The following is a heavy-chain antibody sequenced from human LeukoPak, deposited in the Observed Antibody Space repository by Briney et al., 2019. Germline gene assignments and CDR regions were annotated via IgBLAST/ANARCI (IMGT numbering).Heavy chain of an antibody. CDR2: IFHTGSS. D-gene: IGHD4-17*01. V-gene: IGHV4-38-2*02. CDR1: GYSISSGYY. CDR3: ARAGTNLGDYDY. Sequence: SPSETLSLTCTVSGYSISSGYYWGWIRQPPGKGLEWIANIFHTGSSYYNPSLESRLSISVDKSKNQLSLNLNSVTAADTAVYYCARAGTNLGDYDYWGQGTLVTVSS. J-gene: IGHJ4*02.